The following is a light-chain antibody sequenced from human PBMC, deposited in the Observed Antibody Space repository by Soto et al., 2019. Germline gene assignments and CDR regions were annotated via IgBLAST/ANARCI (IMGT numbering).Light chain of an antibody. J-gene: IGKJ3*01. CDR3: QRYTSASLT. CDR2: AAS. V-gene: IGKV1-27*01. CDR1: LGINTD. Sequence: DIQMTQSPSSLSASVGDIVTITCRATLGINTDLAWYQQTPGKVPKLLIYAASTLESGVPSRLSGSGSGTDFTLTISSLQPEDVANYYCQRYTSASLTFGTGTKVDI.